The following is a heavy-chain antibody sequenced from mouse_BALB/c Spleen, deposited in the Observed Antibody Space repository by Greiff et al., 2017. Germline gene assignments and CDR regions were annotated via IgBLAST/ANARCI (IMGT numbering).Heavy chain of an antibody. CDR2: ISSGGST. V-gene: IGHV5-6-5*01. J-gene: IGHJ1*01. CDR3: ARGYYRYDEGYFDV. Sequence: EVKLMESGGGLVKPGGSLKLSCAASGFTFSSYAMSWVRQTPEKRLEWVASISSGGSTYYPDSVKGRFTISRDNARNILYLQMSSLRSEDTAMYYCARGYYRYDEGYFDVWGAGTTVTVSS. CDR1: GFTFSSYA. D-gene: IGHD2-14*01.